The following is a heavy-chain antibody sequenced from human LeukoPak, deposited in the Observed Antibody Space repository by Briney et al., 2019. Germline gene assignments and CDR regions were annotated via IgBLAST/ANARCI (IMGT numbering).Heavy chain of an antibody. CDR2: TYYRSKWYK. CDR3: AKPNSSGYISAANWFDP. D-gene: IGHD3-22*01. V-gene: IGHV6-1*01. J-gene: IGHJ5*02. Sequence: SQTLSLTCAISGDSVSSNSATWNWIRQSPSRGLEWLGRTYYRSKWYKYYAVSVKGRITINPDTSKNQFSLKLSSVTAADTAVYYCAKPNSSGYISAANWFDPWGQGTLVTASS. CDR1: GDSVSSNSAT.